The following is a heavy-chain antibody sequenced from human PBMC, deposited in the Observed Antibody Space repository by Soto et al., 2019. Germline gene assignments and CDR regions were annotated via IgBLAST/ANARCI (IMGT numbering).Heavy chain of an antibody. CDR2: IYYSGST. CDR1: GGSISSYY. J-gene: IGHJ6*03. V-gene: IGHV4-59*01. Sequence: SETLSLTCTVSGGSISSYYWSWIRQPPGKGLEWIGYIYYSGSTNYNPSLKSRVTISVDTSKNQFSLKLSSVTAADTAVYYCARGPRRNQLLYAYYYYMDVWGKGTTVTVSS. CDR3: ARGPRRNQLLYAYYYYMDV. D-gene: IGHD2-2*02.